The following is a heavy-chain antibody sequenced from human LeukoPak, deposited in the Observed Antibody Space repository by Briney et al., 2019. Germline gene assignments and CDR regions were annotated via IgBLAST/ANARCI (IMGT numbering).Heavy chain of an antibody. D-gene: IGHD1-14*01. CDR3: ARAPLRNAFDI. V-gene: IGHV4-39*01. CDR1: GGSISSSSYY. Sequence: SETLSLTCTVSGGSISSSSYYWGWVRQPPGKGLEWIGSIYYSGRTFHNPSLKSRVTISVDTSKNQFSLKLSSVTAADTAVYYCARAPLRNAFDIWGQGTMVTVSS. J-gene: IGHJ3*02. CDR2: IYYSGRT.